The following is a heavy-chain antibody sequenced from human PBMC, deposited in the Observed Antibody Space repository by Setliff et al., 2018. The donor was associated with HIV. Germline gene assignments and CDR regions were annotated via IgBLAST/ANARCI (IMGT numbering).Heavy chain of an antibody. CDR3: ARDLRDLSDYGDAYYYYMDV. CDR1: GGSFSGYY. J-gene: IGHJ6*03. CDR2: INHSGST. V-gene: IGHV4-34*01. D-gene: IGHD4-17*01. Sequence: SETLSLTCAVYGGSFSGYYWSWIRQPPGKGLEWIGEINHSGSTRYNPSLKSRVTISVDTSKNQFSLKLGSVTAADTAVYYCARDLRDLSDYGDAYYYYMDVWGKGTKVTVSS.